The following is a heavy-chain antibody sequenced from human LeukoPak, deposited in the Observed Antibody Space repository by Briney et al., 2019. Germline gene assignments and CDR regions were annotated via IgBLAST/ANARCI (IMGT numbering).Heavy chain of an antibody. CDR3: ARVEDYDILTGFDY. CDR2: INSDGSST. J-gene: IGHJ4*02. CDR1: GFTFSSYA. Sequence: GGSLRLSCAASGFTFSSYAMSWVRQAPGKGLVRVSRINSDGSSTSYADSVKGRFTISRDNAKNSLYLQMNSLRAEDTAVYYCARVEDYDILTGFDYWSQGTLVTVSS. D-gene: IGHD3-9*01. V-gene: IGHV3-74*01.